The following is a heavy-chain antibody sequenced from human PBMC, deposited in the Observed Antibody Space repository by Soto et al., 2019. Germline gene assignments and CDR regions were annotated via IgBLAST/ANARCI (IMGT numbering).Heavy chain of an antibody. CDR1: GGPFSSYA. CDR3: ARVADIVVVPAAIPVDIGVYYYGMDV. CDR2: IIPIFGTA. Sequence: VKGSSKASGGPFSSYAISWVRQAPGQGLEWMGGIIPIFGTANYAQKFQCRVTITADKSTSTAYMELSSLRSEDTAVYYCARVADIVVVPAAIPVDIGVYYYGMDVWGQGTTVTVSS. J-gene: IGHJ6*02. V-gene: IGHV1-69*06. D-gene: IGHD2-2*02.